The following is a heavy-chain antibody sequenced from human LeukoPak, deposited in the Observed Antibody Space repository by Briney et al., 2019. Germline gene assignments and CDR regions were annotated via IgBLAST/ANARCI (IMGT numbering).Heavy chain of an antibody. V-gene: IGHV4-4*07. CDR1: GGSINSYY. D-gene: IGHD1-26*01. J-gene: IGHJ4*02. Sequence: SETLSLTCTVSGGSINSYYWSWIRQPAGKGLEWLGRIHSSGSTKYNPSLKSRVTISVDTSKNQFSLKLSSVTAADTAVYYCARDRPGASGFDYWGQGTLVTVSS. CDR2: IHSSGST. CDR3: ARDRPGASGFDY.